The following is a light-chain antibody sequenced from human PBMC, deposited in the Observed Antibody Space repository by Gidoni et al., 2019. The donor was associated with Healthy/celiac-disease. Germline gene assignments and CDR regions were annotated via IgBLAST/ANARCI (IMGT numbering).Light chain of an antibody. V-gene: IGKV1-33*01. CDR1: QAISNH. CDR3: QQYDNHPLT. CDR2: DAS. Sequence: IQLTHFPSSLSAPVGDRVTIPCQASQAISNHLNWYQQKPGKAPKLLIYDASNLETGVPSRFSGSGSGTDFTFTISSLQPEDIATYYCQQYDNHPLTFGGGTKVEIK. J-gene: IGKJ4*01.